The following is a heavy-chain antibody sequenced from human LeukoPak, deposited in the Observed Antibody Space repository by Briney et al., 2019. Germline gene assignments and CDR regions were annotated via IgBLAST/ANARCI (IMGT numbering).Heavy chain of an antibody. Sequence: GGSLRLSCAASGFTFSSYGMHWVRQAPGKGLEWVAVISYDGSNKYYADSVKGRFTISRDNSKNTLYLQMNSLRAEDTAVYYCAKGVGRTLYYFDYWGQGTLVTVSS. CDR3: AKGVGRTLYYFDY. J-gene: IGHJ4*02. CDR2: ISYDGSNK. CDR1: GFTFSSYG. V-gene: IGHV3-30*18. D-gene: IGHD2-2*01.